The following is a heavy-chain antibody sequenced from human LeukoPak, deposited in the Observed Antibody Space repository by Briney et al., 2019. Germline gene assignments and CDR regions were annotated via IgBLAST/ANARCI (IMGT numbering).Heavy chain of an antibody. V-gene: IGHV5-51*01. Sequence: GESLKISCKGSAYSFTSYWIAWVRQMPGKGLEWMGIINPGDSETRYSPSFQGQVTISVDKSITTAYLQWSGLKASDTAMYYCARHASWGGVDYWGQGTLVTVSS. J-gene: IGHJ4*02. CDR2: INPGDSET. CDR1: AYSFTSYW. D-gene: IGHD3-16*01. CDR3: ARHASWGGVDY.